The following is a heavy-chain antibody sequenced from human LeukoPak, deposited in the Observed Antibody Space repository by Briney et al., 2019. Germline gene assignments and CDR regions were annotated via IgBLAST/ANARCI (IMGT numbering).Heavy chain of an antibody. CDR3: ARDSPIAVAGEPFDY. Sequence: ASVKVSCKASGYTFTSYGISWVRQAPGQGLEWMGLISAYNGNTNYAQTLQGRVTMTTDTSTSTADMELRSLRSDDTAVYYCARDSPIAVAGEPFDYWGQGTLVTVSS. V-gene: IGHV1-18*01. CDR2: ISAYNGNT. CDR1: GYTFTSYG. D-gene: IGHD6-19*01. J-gene: IGHJ4*02.